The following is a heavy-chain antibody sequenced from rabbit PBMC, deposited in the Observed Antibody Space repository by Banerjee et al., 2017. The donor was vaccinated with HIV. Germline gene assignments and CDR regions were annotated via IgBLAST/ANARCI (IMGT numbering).Heavy chain of an antibody. Sequence: QEQLVESGGGLVKPEGSLKLSCTASGFDFSSSDYMCWVRQAPGKGLEWIGCMNTYTGKAVYASWAKGRFTISKTSSTTVTLQMTSLTAADTATYFCARDSGSSFSSYGMDLWGPGTLVTVS. V-gene: IGHV1S45*01. J-gene: IGHJ6*01. D-gene: IGHD8-1*01. CDR2: MNTYTGKA. CDR1: GFDFSSSDY. CDR3: ARDSGSSFSSYGMDL.